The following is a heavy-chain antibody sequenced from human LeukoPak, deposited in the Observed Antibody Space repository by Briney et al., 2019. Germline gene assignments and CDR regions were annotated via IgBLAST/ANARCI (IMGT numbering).Heavy chain of an antibody. CDR1: GFTFSSYA. D-gene: IGHD2-2*02. Sequence: PGGSLRLSCAASGFTFSSYAMSWVRQAPGKGLEWVSAISGSGGSTYYADSVKGRFTISRDNSKNMLYLQMNSLRAEDTAVYYCAKGGYCSSTSCYTGLFDYWGQGTLVTVSS. V-gene: IGHV3-23*01. J-gene: IGHJ4*02. CDR2: ISGSGGST. CDR3: AKGGYCSSTSCYTGLFDY.